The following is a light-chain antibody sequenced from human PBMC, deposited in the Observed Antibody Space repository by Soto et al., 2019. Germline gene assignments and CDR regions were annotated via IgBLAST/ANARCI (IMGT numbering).Light chain of an antibody. V-gene: IGKV3-15*01. CDR2: GAS. CDR3: QQYNNWLPWT. CDR1: QSVSSN. J-gene: IGKJ1*01. Sequence: EIVMTQSPATLSVSPGERATLSCRASQSVSSNLAWYQQKPGQAPRLLIYGASTRATGIPARFRGSGSGTEFTLTISRLPSEDFAVYYCQQYNNWLPWTFGQGTKVEIK.